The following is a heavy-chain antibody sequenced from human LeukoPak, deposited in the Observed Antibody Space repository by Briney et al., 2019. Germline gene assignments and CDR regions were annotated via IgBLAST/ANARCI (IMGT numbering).Heavy chain of an antibody. V-gene: IGHV4-30-4*08. Sequence: SETLSLTCTVSGGSISSGGYYWSWIRQHPGKGLEWIGYIYYSGIPYYNPSLKSRVSISVDTSKNQFSLKLSSVTAADTAVYYCARDRSGYGHFDYWGQGTLGTVSS. J-gene: IGHJ4*02. D-gene: IGHD5-12*01. CDR3: ARDRSGYGHFDY. CDR2: IYYSGIP. CDR1: GGSISSGGYY.